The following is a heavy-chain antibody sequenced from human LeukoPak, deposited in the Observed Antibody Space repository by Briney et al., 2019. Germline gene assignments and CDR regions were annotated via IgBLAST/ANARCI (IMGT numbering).Heavy chain of an antibody. Sequence: ASVKVSCKVSGYTLTELSMHWVRQAPGKGREWMGGFDPEDGETIYAQKFQGRVTMTEDTSTDTAYMELSSLRSEDTAVYYCATSSYSSGWYSYFDDWGQGTLVTVSS. CDR2: FDPEDGET. D-gene: IGHD6-19*01. CDR3: ATSSYSSGWYSYFDD. CDR1: GYTLTELS. J-gene: IGHJ4*02. V-gene: IGHV1-24*01.